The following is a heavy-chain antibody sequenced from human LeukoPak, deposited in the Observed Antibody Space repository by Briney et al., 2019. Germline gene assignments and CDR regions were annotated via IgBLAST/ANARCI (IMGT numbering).Heavy chain of an antibody. CDR3: ATPQVSGWNFDY. D-gene: IGHD6-19*01. J-gene: IGHJ4*02. Sequence: GESLKISCKGSGYSFTNYWIVWVRQMPGKGLEWMGIIYPGDSDTRYSPSFQGQVTISADKSITTAYLQWSSLKASDTAIYYCATPQVSGWNFDYWGQGTLVTVSS. V-gene: IGHV5-51*01. CDR1: GYSFTNYW. CDR2: IYPGDSDT.